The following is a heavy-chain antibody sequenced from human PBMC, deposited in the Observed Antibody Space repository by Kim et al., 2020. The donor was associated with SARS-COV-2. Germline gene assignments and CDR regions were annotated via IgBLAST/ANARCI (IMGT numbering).Heavy chain of an antibody. CDR3: ARQSGITMIVVVTRGYF. D-gene: IGHD3-22*01. Sequence: ETLSLTCTVSGGSISSSSYYWGWIRQPPGKGLEWIGSIYYSGSTYYNPSLKSRVTISVDTSKNQFSLKLSSVTAADTAVYYCARQSGITMIVVVTRGYF. CDR1: GGSISSSSYY. V-gene: IGHV4-39*01. J-gene: IGHJ2*01. CDR2: IYYSGST.